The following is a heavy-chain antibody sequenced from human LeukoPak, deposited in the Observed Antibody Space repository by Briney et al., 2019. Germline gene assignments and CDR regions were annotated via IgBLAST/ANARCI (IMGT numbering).Heavy chain of an antibody. D-gene: IGHD2-2*01. Sequence: PSETLSLTCSVSGGSISSYYWSWIRQPPGKGLEVIGYIYYSGSTNYHPSLKSRVTISVDTSKNQFSLNLSSVTAADTAVYYCARGFVVPAASPFDYWGQGTLVTVSS. V-gene: IGHV4-59*01. J-gene: IGHJ4*02. CDR1: GGSISSYY. CDR3: ARGFVVPAASPFDY. CDR2: IYYSGST.